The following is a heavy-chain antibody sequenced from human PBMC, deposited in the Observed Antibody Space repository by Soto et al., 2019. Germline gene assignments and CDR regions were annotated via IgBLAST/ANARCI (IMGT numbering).Heavy chain of an antibody. CDR1: GFTFSSYG. V-gene: IGHV3-30*18. CDR2: ISYDGSNK. CDR3: AKDSMQWLALDAFDI. D-gene: IGHD6-19*01. Sequence: PGGSLRLSCAASGFTFSSYGMHWVRQAPGKGLEWVAVISYDGSNKYYADSVKGRFTISRDNSKNTLYLQMNSLRAEDTAVYYCAKDSMQWLALDAFDIWGQGTMVTVSS. J-gene: IGHJ3*02.